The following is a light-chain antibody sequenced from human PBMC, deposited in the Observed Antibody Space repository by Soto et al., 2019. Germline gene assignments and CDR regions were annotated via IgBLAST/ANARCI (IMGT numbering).Light chain of an antibody. Sequence: QSALTQPASVSGSPGQSITISCTGTSSDVGGYNYVSWYQQHPGKAPKLMIYEVSNRPSGVSNRFSGFKSGNTASLTISGLQAEDEADYYSSSFTRSSTLVFGGGTKLTVL. CDR2: EVS. CDR1: SSDVGGYNY. CDR3: SSFTRSSTLV. V-gene: IGLV2-14*01. J-gene: IGLJ2*01.